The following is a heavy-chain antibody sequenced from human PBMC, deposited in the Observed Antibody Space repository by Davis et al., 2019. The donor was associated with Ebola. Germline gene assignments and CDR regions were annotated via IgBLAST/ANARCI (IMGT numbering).Heavy chain of an antibody. D-gene: IGHD2-15*01. CDR2: INPSGGST. CDR1: GYAFTDYY. CDR3: ARASIRYCSGGSCYSVPPGNWFDP. J-gene: IGHJ5*02. Sequence: ASVKVSCKASGYAFTDYYIHWVRQAPGQGLEWMGIINPSGGSTSYAQKFQGRVTMTRDTSTSTVYMELSSLRSEDTAVYYCARASIRYCSGGSCYSVPPGNWFDPWGQGTLVTVSS. V-gene: IGHV1-46*01.